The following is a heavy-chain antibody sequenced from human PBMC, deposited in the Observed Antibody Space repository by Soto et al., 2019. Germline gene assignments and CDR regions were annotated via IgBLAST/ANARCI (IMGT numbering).Heavy chain of an antibody. Sequence: EVQLLESGGGLVQPGGSLRLSCTASGFIFDTHSMNWVRQAPWKGLEWVALIRSSGDTFYAESVKGRFTISRDNSESTVHLQMHSLRTEDTARYYCAQLGRWTAALDYWGQGTLVTVSS. D-gene: IGHD2-15*01. CDR1: GFIFDTHS. V-gene: IGHV3-23*01. CDR3: AQLGRWTAALDY. J-gene: IGHJ4*02. CDR2: IRSSGDT.